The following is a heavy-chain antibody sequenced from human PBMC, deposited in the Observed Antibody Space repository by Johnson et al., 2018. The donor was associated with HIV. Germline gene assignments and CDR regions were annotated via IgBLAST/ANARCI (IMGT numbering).Heavy chain of an antibody. CDR1: GFTVSSNY. J-gene: IGHJ3*02. CDR2: IYSGGST. CDR3: ARGEQWSLLGAFDI. V-gene: IGHV3-66*01. D-gene: IGHD6-19*01. Sequence: EVQLVESGGGLVQPGGSLRLSCAVSGFTVSSNYMSWVRQAPGKGLEWVSVIYSGGSTYYADSVKGRFTISRDNSKNTLYLQMNSLRAEDTAVYYCARGEQWSLLGAFDIWGQGIMVTVSS.